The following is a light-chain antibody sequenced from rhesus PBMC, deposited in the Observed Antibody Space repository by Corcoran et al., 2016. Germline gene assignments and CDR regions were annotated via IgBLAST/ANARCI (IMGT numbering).Light chain of an antibody. CDR3: QQYCSFPFP. CDR1: QRLLYSTNNKHD. Sequence: DIVMTQSPDSLAVFLGERVTINCKSSQRLLYSTNNKHDLAWYQQKPGPAPKLLIYWSSTRESGVPIRFSGGGAGTAFTLSRSGLQADDLGVYFFQQYCSFPFPFRPGTKLDL. J-gene: IGKJ3*01. CDR2: WSS. V-gene: IGKV4-1*01.